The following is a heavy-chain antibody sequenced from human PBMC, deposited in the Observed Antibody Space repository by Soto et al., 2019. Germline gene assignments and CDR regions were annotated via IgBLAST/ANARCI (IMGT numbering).Heavy chain of an antibody. V-gene: IGHV2-70*01. CDR1: GFSLSTSGMC. D-gene: IGHD2-2*01. Sequence: SGPTLVNPTQTLTLTCTFSGFSLSTSGMCVSWIRQPPGKALEWLALIDWDDDKYYSTSLKTRLTISKDTSKNQVVLTMTNMDPVGTATYYCARMLAGVPAAIHAFDIWGQGTMVTVSS. CDR3: ARMLAGVPAAIHAFDI. J-gene: IGHJ3*02. CDR2: IDWDDDK.